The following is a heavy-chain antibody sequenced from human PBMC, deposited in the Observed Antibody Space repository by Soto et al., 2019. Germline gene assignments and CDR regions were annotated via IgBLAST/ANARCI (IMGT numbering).Heavy chain of an antibody. V-gene: IGHV1-46*01. D-gene: IGHD3-22*01. J-gene: IGHJ6*02. CDR3: ARASDSSGYYYDYYYYGMDV. CDR2: INPSGGST. CDR1: GYTFTSYY. Sequence: ASVKVSCKASGYTFTSYYMHWLLQAPGQGLEWMGIINPSGGSTSYAQKFQGRVTMTRDTSTSTVYMELSSLRSDYTAVYYCARASDSSGYYYDYYYYGMDVWGQGTTVTVSS.